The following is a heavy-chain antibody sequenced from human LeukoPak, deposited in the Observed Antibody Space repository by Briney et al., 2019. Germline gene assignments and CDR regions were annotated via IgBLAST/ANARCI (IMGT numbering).Heavy chain of an antibody. V-gene: IGHV3-33*01. CDR2: IWYVGSNK. Sequence: PGRSLRHSSAASGFTSISYGMHAVRQAPGRGLERVAVIWYVGSNKYNADSVKGRFTISRDNAKSTQYLQMNSLRGEDTAGDYCASDHAAGGREHFDYWGQGTLVTVSS. CDR1: GFTSISYG. D-gene: IGHD1-26*01. CDR3: ASDHAAGGREHFDY. J-gene: IGHJ4*02.